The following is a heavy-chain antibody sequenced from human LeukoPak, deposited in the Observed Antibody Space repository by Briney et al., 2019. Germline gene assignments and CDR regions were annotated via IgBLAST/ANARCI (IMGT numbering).Heavy chain of an antibody. CDR2: IYSGGST. D-gene: IGHD3-10*01. J-gene: IGHJ3*02. Sequence: PPGGSLRLSCAASGFTVSSNYMSWVRQAPGKGLEWVSVIYSGGSTYYADSVKGRFTISRDNSKNTLYLQMNSLRAEDTAVYYCARDHQLWFGESFSNAFDIWGKGTMVTVSS. CDR1: GFTVSSNY. V-gene: IGHV3-53*01. CDR3: ARDHQLWFGESFSNAFDI.